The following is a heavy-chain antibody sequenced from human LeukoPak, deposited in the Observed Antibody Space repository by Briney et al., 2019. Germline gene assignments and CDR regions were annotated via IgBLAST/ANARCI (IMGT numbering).Heavy chain of an antibody. D-gene: IGHD3-10*01. Sequence: ASVKVSCKASGYTFTSYDINWVRQATGQGLEWMGWMNPNSGNTGYAQKFQGRVTMTRNTSISTAYMALSSLRSEDTAVYYCARGPIYGSGSYVAFDIWGQGTMVTVSS. CDR2: MNPNSGNT. CDR3: ARGPIYGSGSYVAFDI. CDR1: GYTFTSYD. J-gene: IGHJ3*02. V-gene: IGHV1-8*01.